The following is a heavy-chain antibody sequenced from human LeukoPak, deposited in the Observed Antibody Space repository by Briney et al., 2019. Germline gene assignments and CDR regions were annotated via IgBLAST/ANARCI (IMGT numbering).Heavy chain of an antibody. Sequence: SETLSLTCAVYGGSFNGYYWSWIRQPPGKGLEWIGEINHSGSTNYNPSLKSRVTISVDTSKNQFSLKLSSVTAADTAVYYCARGRGYPEFDYWGQGTLVTVSS. CDR1: GGSFNGYY. CDR2: INHSGST. J-gene: IGHJ4*02. D-gene: IGHD3-10*01. CDR3: ARGRGYPEFDY. V-gene: IGHV4-34*01.